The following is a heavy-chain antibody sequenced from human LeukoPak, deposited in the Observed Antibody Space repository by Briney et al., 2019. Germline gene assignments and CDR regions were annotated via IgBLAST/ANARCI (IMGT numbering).Heavy chain of an antibody. V-gene: IGHV4-34*01. CDR3: ARRWNYGRNYYIDV. CDR1: GGSFSNYY. J-gene: IGHJ6*03. D-gene: IGHD1-7*01. CDR2: INDSGRI. Sequence: SETLSLTCAVYGGSFSNYYWSWIRQPPGKGLEWIGEINDSGRINYNPSLMSRVTVSVDTSKNQFSLRLTSVTATDTAAYYCARRWNYGRNYYIDVWGNGATVSAS.